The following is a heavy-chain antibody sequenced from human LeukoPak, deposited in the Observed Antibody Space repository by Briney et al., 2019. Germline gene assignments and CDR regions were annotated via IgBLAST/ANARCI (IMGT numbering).Heavy chain of an antibody. D-gene: IGHD2-21*02. Sequence: ASVKVSCKASGYTFTCYGISWVRQAPGQGLEWMGWISAYNGNTNYAQKLQGRVTMTTDTSTSTAYMELRSLRSDDTAVYYCARDHRQYCGGDCYSTRWGQGTLVTVSS. J-gene: IGHJ4*02. CDR2: ISAYNGNT. CDR1: GYTFTCYG. CDR3: ARDHRQYCGGDCYSTR. V-gene: IGHV1-18*01.